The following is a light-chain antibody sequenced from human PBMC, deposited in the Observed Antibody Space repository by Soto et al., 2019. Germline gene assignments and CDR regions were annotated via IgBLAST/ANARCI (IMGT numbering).Light chain of an antibody. J-gene: IGKJ1*01. CDR1: QSVSSSY. CDR3: QQYAGSPKT. Sequence: EIVLTQSPGTLSLSPGERATLSCRASQSVSSSYLAWYQQKPGQGPRLLIYGASSRATGIPDRFRGSRSGTDFTLTISRLEPEDFAVYYCQQYAGSPKTFGQGTKV. CDR2: GAS. V-gene: IGKV3-20*01.